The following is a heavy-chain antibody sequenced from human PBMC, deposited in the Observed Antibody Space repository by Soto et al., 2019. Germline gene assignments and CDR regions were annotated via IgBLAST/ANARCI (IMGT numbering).Heavy chain of an antibody. CDR2: IYYSGST. D-gene: IGHD6-13*01. Sequence: SETLSLTCTVSGGSISSYYWSWIRQPPGKGLEWIGYIYYSGSTNYNPSLKSRVTISVDTSKNQFSLKLSSVTAADTAVYYCARDSPRGSSWYPVGFRAYGMDVWGQGTTVTVSS. V-gene: IGHV4-59*01. J-gene: IGHJ6*02. CDR1: GGSISSYY. CDR3: ARDSPRGSSWYPVGFRAYGMDV.